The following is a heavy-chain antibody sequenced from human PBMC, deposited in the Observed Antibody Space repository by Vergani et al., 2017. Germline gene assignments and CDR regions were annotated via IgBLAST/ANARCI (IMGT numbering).Heavy chain of an antibody. CDR1: GFTFSSYA. Sequence: QVQLVESGGGVVQPGRTLRLSCAASGFTFSSYAMHWVRQAPGKGLEWVAVISYDGSNKYYADSVKGRFTISRDNSKKTLYLQMNSLRAEDTAVYYCAGDDYGNVDYCGQGTLLTVSS. V-gene: IGHV3-30-3*01. J-gene: IGHJ4*02. CDR3: AGDDYGNVDY. CDR2: ISYDGSNK. D-gene: IGHD4-17*01.